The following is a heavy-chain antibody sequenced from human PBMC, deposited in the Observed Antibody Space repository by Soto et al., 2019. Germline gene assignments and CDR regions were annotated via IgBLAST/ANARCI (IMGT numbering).Heavy chain of an antibody. V-gene: IGHV3-20*04. Sequence: GSLRLSCAASGFSFDDYGMSWVRQGPGKGLEWVSGINWNGGSTGYADSVKGRFTISRDNAKNSLYLQMKSLRAEDTALYYCARVPYFYDSSGYYFAYWGQGTLVTVSS. J-gene: IGHJ4*02. CDR2: INWNGGST. CDR3: ARVPYFYDSSGYYFAY. CDR1: GFSFDDYG. D-gene: IGHD3-22*01.